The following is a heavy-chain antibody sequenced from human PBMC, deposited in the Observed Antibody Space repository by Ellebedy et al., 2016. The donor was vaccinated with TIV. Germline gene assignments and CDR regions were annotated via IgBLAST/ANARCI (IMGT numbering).Heavy chain of an antibody. CDR1: GGSISRYC. CDR2: IYYSGST. J-gene: IGHJ4*02. D-gene: IGHD3-16*01. CDR3: ARDWGRAAVL. Sequence: SETLSLXXTVSGGSISRYCWRWIRQSPGKGLEWIGYIYYSGSTNYNPSLKSRVTISVDTSKNQFSLRLSSVTAADTAVYYCARDWGRAAVLWGQGTLVTVSS. V-gene: IGHV4-59*01.